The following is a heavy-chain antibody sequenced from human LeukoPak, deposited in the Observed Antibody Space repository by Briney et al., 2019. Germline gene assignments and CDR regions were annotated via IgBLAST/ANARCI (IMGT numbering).Heavy chain of an antibody. CDR2: MYYSGRT. CDR1: GGSIRSSGDY. V-gene: IGHV4-39*01. Sequence: SETLSLTCTVSGGSIRSSGDYWGWIRQPPGKGLEWIGSMYYSGRTYYNPSLKSRVTISVDTSNNQFSLRLSSVTAADTAVYYCARLYNGYDQAFDYWGQGTLVTVSS. D-gene: IGHD5-12*01. CDR3: ARLYNGYDQAFDY. J-gene: IGHJ4*02.